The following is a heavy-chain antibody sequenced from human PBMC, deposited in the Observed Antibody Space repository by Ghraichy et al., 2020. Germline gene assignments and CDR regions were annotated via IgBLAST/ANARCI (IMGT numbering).Heavy chain of an antibody. Sequence: GESLNISCAASGFTFSSYAMSWVRQAPGKGLEWVSAISGSGGSTYYADSVKGRFTISRDNSKNTLYLQMNSLRAEDTAVYYCLAPDIAVAGDWFDPWGQGTLVTVSS. D-gene: IGHD6-19*01. J-gene: IGHJ5*02. CDR2: ISGSGGST. CDR3: LAPDIAVAGDWFDP. V-gene: IGHV3-23*01. CDR1: GFTFSSYA.